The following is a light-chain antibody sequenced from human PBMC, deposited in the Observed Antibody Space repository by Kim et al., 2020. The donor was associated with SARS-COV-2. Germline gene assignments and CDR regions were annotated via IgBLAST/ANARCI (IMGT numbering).Light chain of an antibody. Sequence: DIQMTQSPSSLSASVGDRVIITCQASQDISNYLNWYQQKPGKAPKLLIYDASKLETGVPSRFSGRGYGTDFTLTIISLQPEDLATYYCQQYENLPLTFGGGTKVDIK. J-gene: IGKJ4*01. CDR3: QQYENLPLT. CDR1: QDISNY. CDR2: DAS. V-gene: IGKV1-33*01.